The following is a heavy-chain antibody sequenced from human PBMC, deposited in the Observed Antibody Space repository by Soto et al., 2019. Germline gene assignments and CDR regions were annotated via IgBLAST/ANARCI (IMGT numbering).Heavy chain of an antibody. V-gene: IGHV5-51*01. CDR1: GYSFTSYW. D-gene: IGHD6-19*01. CDR3: ARLGPSSGWYLSYFDY. J-gene: IGHJ4*02. CDR2: IYPGDSDT. Sequence: GESLKISCKGSGYSFTSYWIGWVRQMPGKGLEWMGIIYPGDSDTRYSPSFQGQVTISADKSISTAYLQWSSLKASDTAMYYCARLGPSSGWYLSYFDYWGQGTLVTVSS.